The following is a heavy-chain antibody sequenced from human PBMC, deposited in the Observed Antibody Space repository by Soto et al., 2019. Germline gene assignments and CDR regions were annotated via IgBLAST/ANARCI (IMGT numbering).Heavy chain of an antibody. CDR2: INPNSGGT. J-gene: IGHJ3*02. CDR1: GYTFTGYY. CDR3: ARGDCSGGSCYLLDTPSYDAFDI. Sequence: ASVKVSCKASGYTFTGYYMHWVRQAPGQGLEWMGWINPNSGGTNYAQKFQGWVTMTRDTSISTAYMELSRLRSDDTAVYYCARGDCSGGSCYLLDTPSYDAFDIWGQGTMVTVSS. D-gene: IGHD2-15*01. V-gene: IGHV1-2*04.